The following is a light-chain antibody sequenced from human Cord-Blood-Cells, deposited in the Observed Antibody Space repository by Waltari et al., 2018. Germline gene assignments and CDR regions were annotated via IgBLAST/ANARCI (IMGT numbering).Light chain of an antibody. J-gene: IGKJ2*01. CDR2: WAS. V-gene: IGKV4-1*01. Sequence: DIVMTQAPVPLAVSLCERATINCNSSQSVLYSSNNKNYLAWYQQKPGQPPKLLIYWASTRESGVPDRFSGSGSGTDFTLTISSLQAEDVAVYYCQQYYSTPYTFGQGTKLEIK. CDR3: QQYYSTPYT. CDR1: QSVLYSSNNKNY.